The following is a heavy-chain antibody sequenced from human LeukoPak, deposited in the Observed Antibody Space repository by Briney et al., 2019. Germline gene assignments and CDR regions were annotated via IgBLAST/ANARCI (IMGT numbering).Heavy chain of an antibody. J-gene: IGHJ6*02. V-gene: IGHV3-21*01. CDR2: ISSSSDYI. CDR1: GFTFSDYS. Sequence: PGGSLRLSCPASGFTFSDYSMSWVRQALGKGLEWVSSISSSSDYIYYADSVKGRFTISRDNARNSLYLQMNSLRAEDTAVYYRARSRSVSNYKGMDVWGQGTTVTVSS. CDR3: ARSRSVSNYKGMDV. D-gene: IGHD5/OR15-5a*01.